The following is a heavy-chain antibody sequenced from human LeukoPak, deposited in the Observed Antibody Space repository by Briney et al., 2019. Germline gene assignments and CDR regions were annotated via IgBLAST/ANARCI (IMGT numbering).Heavy chain of an antibody. CDR3: ARVGEGYCSSTSCSGEGAFDI. CDR1: GFTFSSYW. Sequence: GGSLRLSCAASGFTFSSYWMSWVRQAPGKGLEWVANIKQDGSEKYYVDSVKGRFTISRDNAKNSLYLQMNSLRAEDTAVYYCARVGEGYCSSTSCSGEGAFDIWGQGTMVTVSS. CDR2: IKQDGSEK. V-gene: IGHV3-7*01. D-gene: IGHD2-2*01. J-gene: IGHJ3*02.